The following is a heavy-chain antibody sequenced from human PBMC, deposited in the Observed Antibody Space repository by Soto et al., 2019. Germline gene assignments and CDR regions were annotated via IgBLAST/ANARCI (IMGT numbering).Heavy chain of an antibody. V-gene: IGHV4-34*01. Sequence: QVQLQQWGAGLLKPSETLSLTCAVYGGSFSDYYWSWIRQPPGKGLEWIGEINHSGSTNYNPSLKSRVTISVDTSKYHFSLKLSSVTAADTAVYYCARGGYGDLYWYFDLWGRGTLVTVSS. CDR2: INHSGST. D-gene: IGHD4-17*01. CDR1: GGSFSDYY. CDR3: ARGGYGDLYWYFDL. J-gene: IGHJ2*01.